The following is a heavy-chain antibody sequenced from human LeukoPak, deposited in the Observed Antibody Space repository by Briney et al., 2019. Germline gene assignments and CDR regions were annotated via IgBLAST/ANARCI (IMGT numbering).Heavy chain of an antibody. D-gene: IGHD2-2*01. V-gene: IGHV1-8*01. Sequence: ASVKVSCKASGYTFTSYDINWVRQATGQGLEWMGWMNPNSGNTGYAQKFQGRVTMTRNTSISTAYMELSSLRSEDTAVYYCARGEDIYCSSTNCQINWFDPWGQGTLVTVSS. CDR1: GYTFTSYD. J-gene: IGHJ5*02. CDR3: ARGEDIYCSSTNCQINWFDP. CDR2: MNPNSGNT.